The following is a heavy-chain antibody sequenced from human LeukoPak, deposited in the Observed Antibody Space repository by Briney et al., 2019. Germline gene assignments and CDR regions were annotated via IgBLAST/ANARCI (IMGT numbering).Heavy chain of an antibody. CDR1: GFTFSDYY. CDR2: ISDSGTTI. J-gene: IGHJ4*02. CDR3: ARVYIAEDY. V-gene: IGHV3-11*01. D-gene: IGHD2-15*01. Sequence: GGSLRLSCAASGFTFSDYYMSWIRQAPGKGLEWISYISDSGTTIYYADSVKGRFTISRDNAKNSLCLQMNSLRAEDTAVYYCARVYIAEDYWGQGTLVTISS.